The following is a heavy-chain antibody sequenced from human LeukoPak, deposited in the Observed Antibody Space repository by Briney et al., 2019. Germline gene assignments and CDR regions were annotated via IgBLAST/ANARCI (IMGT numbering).Heavy chain of an antibody. CDR2: LYSGGSA. J-gene: IGHJ3*02. V-gene: IGHV3-66*01. D-gene: IGHD1-1*01. CDR1: GIPVSSNY. CDR3: ARSKLERGAFDI. Sequence: GGSLRLSCAASGIPVSSNYMTWVRQAPGKGLEWVSVLYSGGSAHYADSVMGRFTICRDNSKNTLYLHMNSLRAEDTAMFYCARSKLERGAFDIWGLGTMVTVSS.